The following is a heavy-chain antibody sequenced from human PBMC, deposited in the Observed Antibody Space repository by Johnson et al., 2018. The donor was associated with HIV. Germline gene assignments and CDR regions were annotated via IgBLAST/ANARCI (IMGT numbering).Heavy chain of an antibody. V-gene: IGHV3-30*18. CDR3: AKDQWYNWNYVSPDAFDI. D-gene: IGHD1-7*01. J-gene: IGHJ3*02. CDR1: GFTFSSYG. Sequence: VQLVESGGGVVQPGGSLRLSCAASGFTFSSYGIHWVRQAPGKGLEWVAFISYDGSNKYYVDSVKCRFTISRDNSKNTLYLQMNSLRAEDTAVYYCAKDQWYNWNYVSPDAFDILGPGTMVTVSS. CDR2: ISYDGSNK.